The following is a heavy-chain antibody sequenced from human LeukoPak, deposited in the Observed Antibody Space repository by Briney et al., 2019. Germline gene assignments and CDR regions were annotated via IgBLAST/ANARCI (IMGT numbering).Heavy chain of an antibody. J-gene: IGHJ3*02. CDR3: AREDGGAFDI. CDR2: INWNGGST. CDR1: GFTFSSYE. D-gene: IGHD3-16*01. V-gene: IGHV3-20*04. Sequence: PGGSLRLSCAASGFTFSSYEMNWVRQAPGKGLEWVSGINWNGGSTGYADSVKGRFTISRDNAKNSLYLQMNSLRAEDTALYYCAREDGGAFDIWGQGTMVTVSS.